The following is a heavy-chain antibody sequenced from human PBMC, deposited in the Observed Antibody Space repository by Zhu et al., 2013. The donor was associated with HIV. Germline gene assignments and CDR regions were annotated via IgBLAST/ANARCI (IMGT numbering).Heavy chain of an antibody. CDR1: GGTFSSYT. Sequence: QVQLVQSGAEVEKPGSSVKVSCKASGGTFSSYTISWVRQAPGQGLEWMGRIIPILGIANYAQKFQGRVTITADKSTSTAYMELSSLRSEDTAVYYCARARRVDMSPNGMDVWGQGTTVTVSS. V-gene: IGHV1-69*02. J-gene: IGHJ6*02. D-gene: IGHD5-12*01. CDR2: IIPILGIA. CDR3: ARARRVDMSPNGMDV.